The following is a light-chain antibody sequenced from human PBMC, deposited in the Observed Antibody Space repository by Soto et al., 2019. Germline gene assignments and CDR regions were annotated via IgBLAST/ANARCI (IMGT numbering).Light chain of an antibody. V-gene: IGKV3-20*01. J-gene: IGKJ1*01. CDR1: QSVNSNY. CDR3: QQYDSTPPT. CDR2: GAS. Sequence: EIVLTQSPGTMSLSPGDRATLSCRASQSVNSNYLAWYQRKPGQAPRLLIYGASNRATDIPYRFSASGSGXXXXLTIXRLXAXDFAVYYCQQYDSTPPTFGQGTKVEVK.